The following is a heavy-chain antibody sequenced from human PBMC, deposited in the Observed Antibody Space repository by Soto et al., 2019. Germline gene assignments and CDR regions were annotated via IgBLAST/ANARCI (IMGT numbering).Heavy chain of an antibody. CDR3: ARMSSSISPGC. Sequence: GGSLRLSCAASGFTFSTYSMNWVRQAPGKGLEWVAYINSTGTIKYYAGSVKGRFTISRDNAKNSLYLQMNSLRAEDTAVYYWARMSSSISPGCWGQGTLVTVSS. V-gene: IGHV3-48*01. D-gene: IGHD2-2*01. J-gene: IGHJ4*02. CDR1: GFTFSTYS. CDR2: INSTGTIK.